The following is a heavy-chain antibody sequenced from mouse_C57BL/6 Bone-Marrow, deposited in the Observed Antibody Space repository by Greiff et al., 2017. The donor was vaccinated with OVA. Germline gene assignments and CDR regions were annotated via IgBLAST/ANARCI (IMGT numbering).Heavy chain of an antibody. CDR3: ASLWDGYYNYAMDY. V-gene: IGHV3-6*01. CDR1: GYSITSGYY. CDR2: ISYDGSN. Sequence: EVQLQQSGPGLVKPSQSLSLTCSVTGYSITSGYYWNWIRQFPGNKLEWMGYISYDGSNNYNPSLKNRISITRDTSKNQFFLKLNSVTTEDTATYYCASLWDGYYNYAMDYWGQGTSVTVSS. J-gene: IGHJ4*01. D-gene: IGHD2-3*01.